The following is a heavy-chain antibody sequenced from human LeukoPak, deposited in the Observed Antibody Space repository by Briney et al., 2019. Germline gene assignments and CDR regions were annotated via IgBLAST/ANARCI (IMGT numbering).Heavy chain of an antibody. CDR1: VYPFTTYE. V-gene: IGHV1-8*01. J-gene: IGHJ5*02. CDR3: ARGPRNDP. Sequence: GSVKVSCKTSVYPFTTYEINWVRQAAGQGGEWRGWVHPDTGYADYAQKFQGRVTMTSDTSISTAYMELSSLRSDDTAVYLCARGPRNDPWGQGTLVTVSS. D-gene: IGHD1-14*01. CDR2: VHPDTGYA.